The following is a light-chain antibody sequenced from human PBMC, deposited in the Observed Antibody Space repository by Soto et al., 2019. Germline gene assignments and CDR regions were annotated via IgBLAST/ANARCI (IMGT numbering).Light chain of an antibody. Sequence: EIVLTQSPGTLALSPGERATLSCRASQSVSSNYLTWYQQKPGQAPRLLIHGASSRATGISDRFSGSGSGTDFTLTISRLEPEDFAVYYCQQYGSSPFTFGPGTKVDIK. CDR2: GAS. CDR3: QQYGSSPFT. V-gene: IGKV3-20*01. J-gene: IGKJ3*01. CDR1: QSVSSNY.